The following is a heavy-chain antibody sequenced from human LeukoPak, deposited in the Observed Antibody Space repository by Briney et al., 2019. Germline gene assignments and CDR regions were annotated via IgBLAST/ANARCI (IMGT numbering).Heavy chain of an antibody. Sequence: ASVKVSCKASGYTFTSYAMNWVRQAPGQGLEWMGWINTNTGNPTYAQGFTGRFVFSLDTSVSTAYLQISSLKAEDTAVYYCARGPSSGWTRSGLQLFDYWGQGTLVTVSS. V-gene: IGHV7-4-1*02. CDR1: GYTFTSYA. J-gene: IGHJ4*02. D-gene: IGHD6-19*01. CDR2: INTNTGNP. CDR3: ARGPSSGWTRSGLQLFDY.